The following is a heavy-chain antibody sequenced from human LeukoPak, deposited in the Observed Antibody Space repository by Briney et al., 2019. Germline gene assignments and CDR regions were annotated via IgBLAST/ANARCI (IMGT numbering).Heavy chain of an antibody. V-gene: IGHV4-61*02. CDR3: ARDQDAFDI. CDR2: IYTSGST. J-gene: IGHJ3*02. CDR1: GGSISSGSYY. Sequence: SETLSLTCTVSGGSISSGSYYWSWIRQPAGKGLEWIGRIYTSGSTNYNPSLKSRVTISVDTSKNQFSLELSSVTAADTAVYYCARDQDAFDIWGQGTMVTVSS.